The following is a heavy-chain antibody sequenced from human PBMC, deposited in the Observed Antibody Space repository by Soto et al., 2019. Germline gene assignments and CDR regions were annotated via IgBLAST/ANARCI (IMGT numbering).Heavy chain of an antibody. V-gene: IGHV4-39*07. CDR2: IFYSGST. CDR1: GGSISSSSYY. CDR3: ARGDYVWGSYHDY. D-gene: IGHD3-16*01. J-gene: IGHJ4*02. Sequence: SETLSLTCTVSGGSISSSSYYWGWIRQPPGKGLEWIGSIFYSGSTYYNPSLKSRVTISVDTSKNQFSLKLSSVTAADTAVYYCARGDYVWGSYHDYWGQGTLVTVSS.